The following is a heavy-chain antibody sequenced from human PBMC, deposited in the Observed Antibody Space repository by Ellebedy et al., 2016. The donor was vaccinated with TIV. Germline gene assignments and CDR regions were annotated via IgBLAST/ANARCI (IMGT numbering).Heavy chain of an antibody. J-gene: IGHJ6*02. CDR3: ARHVEMEWLLSPVYGMDV. CDR2: IYYSGST. CDR1: GGSISNYY. V-gene: IGHV4-59*08. D-gene: IGHD3-3*01. Sequence: GSLRLSCTVSGGSISNYYWSWIRQPPGKGLEWIGYIYYSGSTNYNTSLKSRVTISVDTSKNQFSLKLSSVTAADTAVYYCARHVEMEWLLSPVYGMDVWGQGTTVTVSS.